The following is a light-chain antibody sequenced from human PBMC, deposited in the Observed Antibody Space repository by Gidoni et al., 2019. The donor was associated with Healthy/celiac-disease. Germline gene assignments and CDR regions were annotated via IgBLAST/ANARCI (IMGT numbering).Light chain of an antibody. V-gene: IGLV2-14*01. CDR1: SSDVGGYNY. CDR3: SSYTSSSTPNWV. CDR2: EVS. J-gene: IGLJ3*02. Sequence: QSALTQPASVSGSPGQSITISCTGTSSDVGGYNYVSWYQQHPGKAPKLMIYEVSNRTSGVSNRFSGSKSGNMASLTISGLQAEDDADYYCSSYTSSSTPNWVFGGGTKLTVL.